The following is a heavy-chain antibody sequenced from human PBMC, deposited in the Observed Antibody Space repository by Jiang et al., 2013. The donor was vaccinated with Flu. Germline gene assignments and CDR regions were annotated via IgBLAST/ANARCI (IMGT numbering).Heavy chain of an antibody. D-gene: IGHD5-18*01. CDR1: GYTFTAYY. Sequence: QLVESGAEVKKPGASVKVSCKASGYTFTAYYIHWVRQAPGQGLEWMGWINPNSGGTNYTQKFQGSVTMTRDTSISTAYMELRRLRSDDTAVYYCARDLVETEYYYGMDVWGQGTTVTVSS. CDR2: INPNSGGT. CDR3: ARDLVETEYYYGMDV. V-gene: IGHV1-2*02. J-gene: IGHJ6*02.